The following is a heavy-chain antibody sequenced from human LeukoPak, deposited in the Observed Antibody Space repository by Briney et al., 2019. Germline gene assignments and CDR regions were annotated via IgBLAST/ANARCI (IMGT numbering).Heavy chain of an antibody. J-gene: IGHJ3*02. Sequence: GGSLRLSCAASGFTFSSYSMNWVRQAPGKGLEWVSSISSSSSYIYYADSVKGRFTISRDNAKNSLYLQMNSLRAEDAAVYYCAREQDTAFDIWGQGTMVTVSS. D-gene: IGHD2-15*01. CDR3: AREQDTAFDI. CDR2: ISSSSSYI. CDR1: GFTFSSYS. V-gene: IGHV3-21*01.